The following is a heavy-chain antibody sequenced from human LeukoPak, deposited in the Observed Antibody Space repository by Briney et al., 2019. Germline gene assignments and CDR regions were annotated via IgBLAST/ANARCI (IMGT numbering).Heavy chain of an antibody. CDR3: ATAYSSSSGYYYYGMDV. D-gene: IGHD6-6*01. Sequence: GGSLRLSCEASGFTFSSYGMHWVRQAPGKGLEWVAVMSYDGSNKYYADSVKGRFTISRDNSKNTLYLQMNSLRAEDTAVYYCATAYSSSSGYYYYGMDVWGQGTTVTVSS. V-gene: IGHV3-30*03. CDR1: GFTFSSYG. J-gene: IGHJ6*02. CDR2: MSYDGSNK.